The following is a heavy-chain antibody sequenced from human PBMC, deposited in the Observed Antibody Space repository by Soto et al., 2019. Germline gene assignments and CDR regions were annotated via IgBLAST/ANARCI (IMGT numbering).Heavy chain of an antibody. CDR2: IYWSDDK. CDR3: THRRCSGGSCYNVFDI. Sequence: SGPTLVNPTQTLTLTCPFSGFSLGTSGMCVSWIRQPPGKALEWLALIYWSDDKRYSPSLKSRLTITKDTSKSQVVLTMTSLDPVDTATYFCTHRRCSGGSCYNVFDIWGQGAMVTVSS. CDR1: GFSLGTSGMC. D-gene: IGHD2-15*01. J-gene: IGHJ3*02. V-gene: IGHV2-5*08.